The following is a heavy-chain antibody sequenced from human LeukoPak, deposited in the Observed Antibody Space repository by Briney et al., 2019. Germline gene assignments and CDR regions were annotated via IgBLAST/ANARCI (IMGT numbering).Heavy chain of an antibody. Sequence: SETLSLTCTVSGGSISSGTYYWGYIRQPAGKGLEWIGRISTSGSTNYNPSLKSRVSISVDTSNQQFSLQLSSVTAADTAVYYCARGRNTLGYCSGGSCYSGYYYYYMDVWGKGTTVTISS. J-gene: IGHJ6*03. CDR2: ISTSGST. CDR3: ARGRNTLGYCSGGSCYSGYYYYYMDV. V-gene: IGHV4-61*02. D-gene: IGHD2-15*01. CDR1: GGSISSGTYY.